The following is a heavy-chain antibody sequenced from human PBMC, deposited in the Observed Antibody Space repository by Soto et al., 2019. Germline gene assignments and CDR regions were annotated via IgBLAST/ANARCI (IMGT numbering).Heavy chain of an antibody. CDR1: GFTFSSYG. CDR2: IWYDGSNK. Sequence: QVQLVESGGGVVQPGRSLRLSCAASGFTFSSYGIHWVRQATGKGLEWVAVIWYDGSNKYYADSVEGRFTISRDNSKNTLYLQMHSLRAEDTAVYYCARDERHYFDSWGQGTLVTVSS. CDR3: ARDERHYFDS. V-gene: IGHV3-33*01. J-gene: IGHJ4*02.